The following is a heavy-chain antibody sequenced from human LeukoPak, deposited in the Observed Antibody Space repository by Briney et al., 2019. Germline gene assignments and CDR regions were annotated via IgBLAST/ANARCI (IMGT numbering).Heavy chain of an antibody. CDR1: GGSFSGYY. Sequence: SETLSLTCAVYGGSFSGYYWSWIRQPPGKGLEWIGEINHSGSTNYNPSLKSRVTISVDTSKNQFSLKLSSATAADTAVYYCARANYDFWSGYLSWFDPWGQGTLVTVSS. CDR2: INHSGST. J-gene: IGHJ5*02. CDR3: ARANYDFWSGYLSWFDP. D-gene: IGHD3-3*01. V-gene: IGHV4-34*01.